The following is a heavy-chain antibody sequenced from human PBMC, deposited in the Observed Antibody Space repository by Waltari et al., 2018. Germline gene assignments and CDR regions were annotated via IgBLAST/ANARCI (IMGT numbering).Heavy chain of an antibody. CDR1: GFIFSRFA. J-gene: IGHJ4*02. CDR3: TKMRRNLPRDIIDN. CDR2: TSASSGST. Sequence: EVQLLESGGGLVQRGGSLRLSCAVSGFIFSRFARSWVRNTPGKGLEWVAGTSASSGSTYYADSVQGRFTISRDNSKKRVFLQMNSLRAEDTATYYCTKMRRNLPRDIIDNWGQGTQVIIAS. V-gene: IGHV3-23*01.